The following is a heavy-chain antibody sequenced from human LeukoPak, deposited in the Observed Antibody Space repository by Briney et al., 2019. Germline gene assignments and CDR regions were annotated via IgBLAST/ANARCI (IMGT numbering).Heavy chain of an antibody. CDR3: AIRPYIVATIPYFD. D-gene: IGHD5-12*01. CDR2: IYHSGST. CDR1: GGSISSSNW. J-gene: IGHJ4*02. V-gene: IGHV4-4*02. Sequence: SETLSLTCAVSGGSISSSNWWSWVRQPPGKGLEWIGEIYHSGSTNYNPSLKSRATISVDKSKNQFSLKLSSVTAADTAVYYCAIRPYIVATIPYFDWGQGTLVTVSS.